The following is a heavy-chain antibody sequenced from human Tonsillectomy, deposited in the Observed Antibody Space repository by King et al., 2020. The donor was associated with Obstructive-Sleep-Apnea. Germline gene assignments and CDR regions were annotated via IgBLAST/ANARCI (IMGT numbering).Heavy chain of an antibody. V-gene: IGHV5-10-1*01. CDR3: ARLRYDSNGYYYGDY. CDR1: GYSFTNYW. D-gene: IGHD3-22*01. CDR2: IDPSDSDT. J-gene: IGHJ4*02. Sequence: VQLVESGAEVKKPGESLRISCKGSGYSFTNYWITWVRQMPGKGLEWMGRIDPSDSDTNYSPSFQGHVTISADKSISTAYLQWSSLKASDTAMYYCARLRYDSNGYYYGDYWGQGTLVTVSS.